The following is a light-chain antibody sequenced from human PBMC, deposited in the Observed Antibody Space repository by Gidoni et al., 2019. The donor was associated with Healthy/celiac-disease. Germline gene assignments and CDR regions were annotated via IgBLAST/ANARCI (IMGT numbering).Light chain of an antibody. J-gene: IGKJ3*01. CDR3: QQYYSTPLFT. CDR1: QSVLYSSNNKNY. V-gene: IGKV4-1*01. Sequence: DIVLTQSPYSLAVSLGERATINCKSSQSVLYSSNNKNYLARYQQNPGQPPKLLIYCATTREAGVPDRFSGSGSVTDFTLTISSLQAEDVAVYYCQQYYSTPLFTFGPGTKVDIK. CDR2: CAT.